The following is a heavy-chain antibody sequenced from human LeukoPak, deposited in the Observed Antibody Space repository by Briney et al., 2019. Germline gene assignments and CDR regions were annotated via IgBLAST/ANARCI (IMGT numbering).Heavy chain of an antibody. J-gene: IGHJ4*02. CDR3: ARRATTERGHSYGLDY. V-gene: IGHV3-21*01. Sequence: GGSLRLSCVASGFTFSAYNMNWVRQAPGKGLEWVSSISTTNSYIYYADSVTGRFTISRDNAKNSLYLQMHSLRAEDTAVYYCARRATTERGHSYGLDYWGQGTLVTVSS. CDR2: ISTTNSYI. D-gene: IGHD5-18*01. CDR1: GFTFSAYN.